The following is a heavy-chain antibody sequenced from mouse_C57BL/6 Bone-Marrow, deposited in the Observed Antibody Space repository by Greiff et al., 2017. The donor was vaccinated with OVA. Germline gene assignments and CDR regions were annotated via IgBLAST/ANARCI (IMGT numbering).Heavy chain of an antibody. Sequence: QVQLQQSGAELVRPGTSVKMSCKASGYTFTNYWIGWAKQRPGHGLEWIGDIYPGGGYTNYNEKFKGKATLTADKSSSTAYMELRSLTSEDSAVYFCALTQYFDVWGTGTTVTVSS. D-gene: IGHD4-1*01. J-gene: IGHJ1*03. CDR1: GYTFTNYW. V-gene: IGHV1-63*01. CDR2: IYPGGGYT. CDR3: ALTQYFDV.